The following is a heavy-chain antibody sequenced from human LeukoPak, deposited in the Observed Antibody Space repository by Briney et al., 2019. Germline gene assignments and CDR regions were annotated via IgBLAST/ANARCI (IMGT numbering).Heavy chain of an antibody. J-gene: IGHJ4*02. Sequence: SETLSLTCTVSGYSISSDYYWGWIRQPPGKGLEWIGNIYYTGSTYYNASLQSRVTISVDTSKNQFSLKLSSVTAADTAVYYCARVAVAGTRGIDYWGQGTLVTVSS. CDR3: ARVAVAGTRGIDY. V-gene: IGHV4-38-2*02. D-gene: IGHD6-19*01. CDR1: GYSISSDYY. CDR2: IYYTGST.